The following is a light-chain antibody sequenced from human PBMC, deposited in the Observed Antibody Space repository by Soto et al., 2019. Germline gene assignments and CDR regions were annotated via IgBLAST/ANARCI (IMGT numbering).Light chain of an antibody. J-gene: IGKJ4*01. CDR2: AAS. CDR1: QVISNW. V-gene: IGKV1-12*01. CDR3: QQANSFPLT. Sequence: DIQMTQSPSSVSASVGDRVTITCRASQVISNWLAWYQQKPGKAPKPLIYAASSLHTGVPSRFSGSGSGTDFTLTISSLQPEDFATYYCQQANSFPLTFGGGTKVEI.